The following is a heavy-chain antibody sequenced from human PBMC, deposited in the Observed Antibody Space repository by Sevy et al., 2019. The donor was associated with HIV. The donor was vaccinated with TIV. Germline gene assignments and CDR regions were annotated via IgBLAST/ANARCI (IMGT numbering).Heavy chain of an antibody. CDR2: ISSSSSYI. CDR1: GFTFSSYS. D-gene: IGHD5-12*01. V-gene: IGHV3-21*01. CDR3: ARGPPQEYSGYVDSYYYYGMDV. J-gene: IGHJ6*02. Sequence: GGSLRLSCAASGFTFSSYSMNWVRQAPGKGLEWVSSISSSSSYIYYADSVKGRFTISRDNAKNSLYLQMNSLRAEDTAVYYCARGPPQEYSGYVDSYYYYGMDVWGQGTTVTVSS.